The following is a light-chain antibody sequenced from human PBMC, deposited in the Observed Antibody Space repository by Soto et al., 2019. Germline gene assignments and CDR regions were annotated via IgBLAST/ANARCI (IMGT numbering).Light chain of an antibody. CDR1: QSVSSGY. J-gene: IGKJ1*01. CDR3: QQYGSSPWT. V-gene: IGKV3-20*01. Sequence: EIVLTQSPGTLSLSPGERATLSCRASQSVSSGYLAWYQQKPGQAPRLLIYRASSRATGIPDRFSGSGSGTDFTLTISRLEPEDFAVYYCQQYGSSPWTFGQGTKVEIK. CDR2: RAS.